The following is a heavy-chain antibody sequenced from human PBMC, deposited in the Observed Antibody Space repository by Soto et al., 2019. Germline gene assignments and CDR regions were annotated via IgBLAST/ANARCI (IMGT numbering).Heavy chain of an antibody. Sequence: QVQLVQSGAEVKKPGASVKVSCKVSGYTITELSMHWVRQAPGKGLEWMGGFDPEDGETIYAQKFQGRVTMTEDTSTDTAYMELSSLRSEDTAVYYCATSPFLIVGATIRVTVGMDVWGQGTTVTVSS. D-gene: IGHD1-26*01. V-gene: IGHV1-24*01. J-gene: IGHJ6*02. CDR1: GYTITELS. CDR3: ATSPFLIVGATIRVTVGMDV. CDR2: FDPEDGET.